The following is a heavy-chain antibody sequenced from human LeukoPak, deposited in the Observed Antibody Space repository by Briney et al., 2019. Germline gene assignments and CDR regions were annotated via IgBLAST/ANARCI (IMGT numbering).Heavy chain of an antibody. V-gene: IGHV1-2*02. Sequence: ASVEVSCKASGYTFTSYGISWVRQAPGQGLEWMGWINPNSGGTNYAQKFQGRVTMTRDTSISTAYMELSRLRSDDTAVYYCARWADGYNYKSWFDPWGQGTLVTVSS. D-gene: IGHD5-24*01. J-gene: IGHJ5*02. CDR1: GYTFTSYG. CDR3: ARWADGYNYKSWFDP. CDR2: INPNSGGT.